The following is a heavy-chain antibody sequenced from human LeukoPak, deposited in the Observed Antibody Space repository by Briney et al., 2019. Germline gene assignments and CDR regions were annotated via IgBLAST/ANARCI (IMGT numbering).Heavy chain of an antibody. D-gene: IGHD2-2*01. J-gene: IGHJ3*02. Sequence: SETLSLTCTVSGGSISSYYWSWIRQPPGKGLEWIGYIYYSGSTNYNPSLKSRVTMSVDTSKNQFSLKLSSVTAADTAVYYCARDHVAYCSSTSCPRGDAFDIWGQGTMVTVSS. CDR2: IYYSGST. V-gene: IGHV4-59*12. CDR3: ARDHVAYCSSTSCPRGDAFDI. CDR1: GGSISSYY.